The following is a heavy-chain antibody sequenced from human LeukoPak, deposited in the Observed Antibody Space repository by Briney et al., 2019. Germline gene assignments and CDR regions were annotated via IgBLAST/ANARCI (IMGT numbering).Heavy chain of an antibody. D-gene: IGHD6-13*01. CDR2: VSYDGSNK. Sequence: GGSLRLSCAASGFSFSSYGMHWVRQAPGKGLEWVAVVSYDGSNKYYAGSVKGRFTIPRDNSKNTLYLQMNSLRAEDTAVYYCVKEPGVAAAGKAYFDYWGQGTLVTVSS. CDR3: VKEPGVAAAGKAYFDY. J-gene: IGHJ4*02. V-gene: IGHV3-30*18. CDR1: GFSFSSYG.